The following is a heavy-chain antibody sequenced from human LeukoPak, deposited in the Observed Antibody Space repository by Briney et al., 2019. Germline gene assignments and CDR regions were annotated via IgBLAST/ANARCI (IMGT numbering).Heavy chain of an antibody. CDR3: ARDARHRYCSSTTCYRGWLDP. V-gene: IGHV1-69*13. D-gene: IGHD2-2*01. Sequence: SVKVSCKASGGTFSSYGISWVRQAPGQGLEWMGGIIPIFGKVKYPQKFQGRVTITADESTSTAYMELSSLRSEDTAVYYCARDARHRYCSSTTCYRGWLDPWGQGTLVTVSS. J-gene: IGHJ5*02. CDR1: GGTFSSYG. CDR2: IIPIFGKV.